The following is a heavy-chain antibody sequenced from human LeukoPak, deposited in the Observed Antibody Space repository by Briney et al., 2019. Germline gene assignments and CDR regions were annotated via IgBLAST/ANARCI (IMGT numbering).Heavy chain of an antibody. D-gene: IGHD5-12*01. J-gene: IGHJ4*02. CDR1: GYTFTSYG. CDR3: ARSGSGYLRYYFDY. CDR2: ISAYNGNT. V-gene: IGHV1-18*01. Sequence: GASVKVSCKASGYTFTSYGISWVRQAPGQGLEWMGWISAYNGNTNYAQKLQGRVTMTTDTSTSAAYMELRSLRSDDTAVYYCARSGSGYLRYYFDYWGQGTLVTVSS.